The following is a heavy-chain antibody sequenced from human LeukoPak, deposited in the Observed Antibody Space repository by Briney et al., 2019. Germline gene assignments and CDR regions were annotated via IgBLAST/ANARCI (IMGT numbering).Heavy chain of an antibody. CDR1: GFTFSSYA. V-gene: IGHV3-23*01. J-gene: IGHJ4*02. CDR3: ARDRGFTSYDY. CDR2: ISGSGGST. Sequence: PGGSLRLCCAASGFTFSSYAMCWGRQAPGKGVEWVSAISGSGGSTYYADSVKGRFTISRDNSKNTLYLQMNSLRAEDTAVYYCARDRGFTSYDYWGQGILVTVSS. D-gene: IGHD5-12*01.